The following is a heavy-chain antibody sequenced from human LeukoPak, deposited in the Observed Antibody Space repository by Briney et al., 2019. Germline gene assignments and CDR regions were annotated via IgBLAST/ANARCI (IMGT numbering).Heavy chain of an antibody. CDR2: ISSSSSYI. CDR1: GFTFSSYS. J-gene: IGHJ3*02. CDR3: ARDREEYCSGGSCQAFDI. Sequence: GGSLRLSCAASGFTFSSYSINWVRQAPGKGLEWVSSISSSSSYIYYADSVKGRFTISRDNAKNSLYLQMNSLRAEDTAVYYCARDREEYCSGGSCQAFDIWGQGTMVTVSS. D-gene: IGHD2-15*01. V-gene: IGHV3-21*01.